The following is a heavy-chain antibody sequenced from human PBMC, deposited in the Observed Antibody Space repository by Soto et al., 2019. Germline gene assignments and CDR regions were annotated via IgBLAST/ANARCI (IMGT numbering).Heavy chain of an antibody. V-gene: IGHV3-7*01. D-gene: IGHD4-4*01. J-gene: IGHJ6*02. CDR2: IKQDGTEK. CDR1: AFSFSSYW. Sequence: QTGGSLRLSCVGSAFSFSSYWMTWVRQAPGKGLEWVANIKQDGTEKFYVDSVKGRFTISRDNGKNSLYLEMNSLRAEDTAVYYCAREKWLQFYFYYGLDVWGQGTTVTVSS. CDR3: AREKWLQFYFYYGLDV.